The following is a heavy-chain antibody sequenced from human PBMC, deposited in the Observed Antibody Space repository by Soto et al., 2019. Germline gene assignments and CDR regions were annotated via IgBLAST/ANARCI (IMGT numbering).Heavy chain of an antibody. Sequence: QVQLVESGGGVVQPGRSLRLSCAASGFTFSSYGMHWVSQAPGKGLEWVAVIWYDGSNKYYADSVKGRFTISRDNSKNTLYLQMNSLRAEDTAVYYCARVQVGAASPDYWGQGTLVTVSS. J-gene: IGHJ4*02. CDR1: GFTFSSYG. D-gene: IGHD3-16*01. CDR2: IWYDGSNK. CDR3: ARVQVGAASPDY. V-gene: IGHV3-33*01.